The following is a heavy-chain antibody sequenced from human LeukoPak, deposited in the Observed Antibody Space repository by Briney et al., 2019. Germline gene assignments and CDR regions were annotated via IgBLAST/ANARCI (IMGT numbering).Heavy chain of an antibody. CDR1: GYTFTGYY. J-gene: IGHJ5*02. Sequence: ASVKVSCKASGYTFTGYYMHWVRQAPGQGLEWMGWINPNSGGTNYAQQFQGRVTMTRDTSISTAYMELSRLRSDDTAVYYCARAYSPTIFGVVPRYWFDPWGQGTLVTVSS. CDR3: ARAYSPTIFGVVPRYWFDP. V-gene: IGHV1-2*02. D-gene: IGHD3-3*01. CDR2: INPNSGGT.